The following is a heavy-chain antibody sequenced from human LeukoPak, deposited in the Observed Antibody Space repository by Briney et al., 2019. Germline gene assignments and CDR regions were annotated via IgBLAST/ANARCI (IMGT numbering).Heavy chain of an antibody. J-gene: IGHJ4*02. V-gene: IGHV3-23*01. CDR3: TKSPPLIAARSYFDY. Sequence: ETLSLTCAVYGGSFSGYYWSWVRQAPGKGLEWVSAISGSASSTYYADSVKGRFTISRDNSKNTLYLQMNSLRAEDTAVYYCTKSPPLIAARSYFDYWGQGTLVTVSS. CDR1: GGSFSGYY. D-gene: IGHD6-6*01. CDR2: ISGSASST.